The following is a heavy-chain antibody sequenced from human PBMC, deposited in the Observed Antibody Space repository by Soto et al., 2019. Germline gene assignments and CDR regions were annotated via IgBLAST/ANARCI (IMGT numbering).Heavy chain of an antibody. J-gene: IGHJ5*02. CDR3: AKGDNLGPKTGYAFDP. V-gene: IGHV6-1*01. CDR2: TYFRSKWYN. CDR1: GDSVSSNTAS. D-gene: IGHD5-12*01. Sequence: PSQTLSLTCAISGDSVSSNTASWNWIRQSPSRGLEWLGRTYFRSKWYNDYAFSVKSRIIINPDTSNNQFSLQLNSVTPEDTAVYFCAKGDNLGPKTGYAFDPWGQGIMVTVSS.